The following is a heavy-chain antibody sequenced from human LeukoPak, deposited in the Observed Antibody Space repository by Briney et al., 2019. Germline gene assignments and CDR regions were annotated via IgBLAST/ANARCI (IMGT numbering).Heavy chain of an antibody. CDR2: ISGSGGST. J-gene: IGHJ3*02. CDR3: AKGPWVLRFLEWSSDAFDI. CDR1: GFTFSSYA. Sequence: PGGSLRLSCAASGFTFSSYAMSWVRQAPGKGLEWVSAISGSGGSTYYADSVKGRFTISRDNSKNTLYLQMNSLRAEDTAVYYCAKGPWVLRFLEWSSDAFDIWGQGTMVTVSS. D-gene: IGHD3-3*01. V-gene: IGHV3-23*01.